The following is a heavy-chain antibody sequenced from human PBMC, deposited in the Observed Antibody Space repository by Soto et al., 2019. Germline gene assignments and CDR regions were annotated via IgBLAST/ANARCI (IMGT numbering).Heavy chain of an antibody. J-gene: IGHJ6*02. CDR1: GYTFTSYG. D-gene: IGHD6-19*01. V-gene: IGHV1-18*04. Sequence: EASVKVSCKASGYTFTSYGISWVRQAPGQGLEWMGWISAYNGNTNYAQKLQGRVTMTTDTSTSTAYMELRSLRSDDTAVYYCARDDSSGWTILGGNYYYYYGMDVWGQGTTVTVSS. CDR2: ISAYNGNT. CDR3: ARDDSSGWTILGGNYYYYYGMDV.